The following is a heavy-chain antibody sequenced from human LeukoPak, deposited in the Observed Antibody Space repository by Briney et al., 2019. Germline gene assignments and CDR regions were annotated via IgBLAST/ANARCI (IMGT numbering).Heavy chain of an antibody. CDR2: IYTSGST. V-gene: IGHV4-4*07. J-gene: IGHJ4*02. CDR3: ASVGYCGGDCYFDY. D-gene: IGHD2-21*01. CDR1: GGSISSYY. Sequence: SETLSLTCTVSGGSISSYYWSWIRQPAGKGLEWIGRIYTSGSTTYNPSLKSRVTMSVDTSKNQFSLKLSSVTAADTAVYYCASVGYCGGDCYFDYWGQGTLVTVSS.